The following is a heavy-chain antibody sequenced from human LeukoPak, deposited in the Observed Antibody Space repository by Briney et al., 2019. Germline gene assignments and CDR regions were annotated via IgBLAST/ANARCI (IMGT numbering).Heavy chain of an antibody. CDR2: ISYSGST. CDR1: GGSVSSDNYY. J-gene: IGHJ4*02. D-gene: IGHD3-22*01. V-gene: IGHV4-61*01. Sequence: PSGTLSLTCTVSGGSVSSDNYYWTWIRQPPGKGLQWIEYISYSGSTNYNPSLKSRVTISLHTSKNQFSLRLSSLTAADTAVYYCARRHYYNGRAYYFLDYWGQGTLVTVSS. CDR3: ARRHYYNGRAYYFLDY.